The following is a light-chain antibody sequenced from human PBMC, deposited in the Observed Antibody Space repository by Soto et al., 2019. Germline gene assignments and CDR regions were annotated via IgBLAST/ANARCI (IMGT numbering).Light chain of an antibody. V-gene: IGKV1-8*01. CDR3: QQYYSYPWT. Sequence: AIRMTQSPSSFSASTGDRVTITCRASQGISSYLAWYQQKPGKAPKLLIYAASTLQSGVPSRFSGSGSGTDFTLTISGLQSEDFATYYCQQYYSYPWTFGQGTKVDIK. CDR2: AAS. J-gene: IGKJ1*01. CDR1: QGISSY.